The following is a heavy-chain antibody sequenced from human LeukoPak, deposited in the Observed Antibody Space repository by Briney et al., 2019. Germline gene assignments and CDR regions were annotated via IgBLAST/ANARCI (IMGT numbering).Heavy chain of an antibody. J-gene: IGHJ3*02. CDR2: IYPGDSDT. CDR3: ARRGVAYCGGDCYHDAFDI. D-gene: IGHD2-21*02. Sequence: GESLKISCKGSGYSFTSYWIGWVRQMPGKGLEWMGIIYPGDSDTRYSPSFQGQVTISADKSISTAYLQWSSLKASDTAMYYCARRGVAYCGGDCYHDAFDIWGQGTMVTVSS. CDR1: GYSFTSYW. V-gene: IGHV5-51*01.